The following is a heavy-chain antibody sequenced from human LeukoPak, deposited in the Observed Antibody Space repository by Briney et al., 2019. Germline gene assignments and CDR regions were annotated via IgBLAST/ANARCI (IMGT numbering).Heavy chain of an antibody. CDR2: TYYRSTWYN. CDR3: ARRLTQYDCFDP. J-gene: IGHJ5*02. Sequence: SQTLSLTCAISGDSVSSNSVTWNWIRQSPSRGLEWLGRTYYRSTWYNDYAVSVRGRITVNPDTSKSQFSLHLNSVTPEDTAVYYCARRLTQYDCFDPWGQGILVTVSS. V-gene: IGHV6-1*01. CDR1: GDSVSSNSVT. D-gene: IGHD2-2*01.